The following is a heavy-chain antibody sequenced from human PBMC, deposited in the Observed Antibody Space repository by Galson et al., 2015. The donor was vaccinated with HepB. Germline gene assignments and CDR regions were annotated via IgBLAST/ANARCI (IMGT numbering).Heavy chain of an antibody. CDR2: IKQDGSEK. CDR1: GFTFSSYW. CDR3: ARRGIAVAGGTSGMDV. D-gene: IGHD6-19*01. Sequence: SLRLSCAASGFTFSSYWMSWVRQAPGKGLEWVANIKQDGSEKYYVDSVKGRFTISRDNAKNSLYLQMNSLKASDTAMYYCARRGIAVAGGTSGMDVWGQGTTVTVPS. V-gene: IGHV3-7*03. J-gene: IGHJ6*02.